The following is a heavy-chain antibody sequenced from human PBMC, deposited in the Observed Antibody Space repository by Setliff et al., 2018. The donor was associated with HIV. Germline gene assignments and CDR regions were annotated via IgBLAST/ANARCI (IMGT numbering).Heavy chain of an antibody. J-gene: IGHJ5*02. D-gene: IGHD3-10*01. V-gene: IGHV4-34*01. CDR3: ARRIDDSGSFPDKNWFDT. CDR2: INHRGGT. CDR1: GGSFSGYY. Sequence: PSETLSLTCAVYGGSFSGYYWNWIRQPPGKGLEWIGEINHRGGTNYNPSLKSRVTISVDTSKNQFSLRLTSVTAADTAVYYCARRIDDSGSFPDKNWFDTWGQGSPVTVSS.